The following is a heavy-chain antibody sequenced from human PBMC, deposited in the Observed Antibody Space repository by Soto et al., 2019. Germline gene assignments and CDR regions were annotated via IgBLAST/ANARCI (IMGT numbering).Heavy chain of an antibody. CDR2: IIPMFGTT. V-gene: IGHV1-69*13. CDR1: GYSFTAFH. D-gene: IGHD6-6*01. CDR3: ARENSIASLSYYYGMEV. J-gene: IGHJ6*02. Sequence: SVKVSCKASGYSFTAFHMHWVRQAPGLGLEWMGGIIPMFGTTNYAQKFQGRVTITADESTTTAYMELNSLRSEDTAVYYCARENSIASLSYYYGMEVWGQGTTVTVSS.